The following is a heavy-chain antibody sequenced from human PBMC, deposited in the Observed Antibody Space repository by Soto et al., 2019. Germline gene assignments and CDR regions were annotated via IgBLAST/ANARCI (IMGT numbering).Heavy chain of an antibody. J-gene: IGHJ4*02. V-gene: IGHV3-7*01. Sequence: EVLLEESGGGLVQPGGSLRLSCAASGITFSTYWMNWVRQAPGRGLEGVANINEDGSKEYYVGSVNGRFTISRDNAKNPLYLQMTRLRVEHTAVYYSARGGRIDTPCHHVDSWGQGTLITVSP. D-gene: IGHD2-2*01. CDR1: GITFSTYW. CDR3: ARGGRIDTPCHHVDS. CDR2: INEDGSKE.